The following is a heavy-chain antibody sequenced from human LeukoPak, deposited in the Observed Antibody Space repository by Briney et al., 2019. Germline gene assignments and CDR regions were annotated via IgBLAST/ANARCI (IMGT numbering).Heavy chain of an antibody. CDR3: AKDLMRDRWFGES. CDR1: GFTFSSYW. CDR2: IRYDGNDK. J-gene: IGHJ5*02. Sequence: PGGSLRLSCAASGFTFSSYWMSWVRQAPGKGLEWVAFIRYDGNDKFYADSVKGRFAISRDTSRNTLYLQMNSLRAEDTAVYYCAKDLMRDRWFGESWGQGTLVTVSS. V-gene: IGHV3-30*02. D-gene: IGHD3-10*01.